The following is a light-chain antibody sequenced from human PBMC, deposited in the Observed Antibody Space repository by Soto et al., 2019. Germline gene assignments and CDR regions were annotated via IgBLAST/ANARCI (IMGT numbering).Light chain of an antibody. V-gene: IGKV1-27*01. CDR2: AAS. J-gene: IGKJ4*01. CDR1: QDIRNS. CDR3: QKYNSAPLT. Sequence: DIQMTQSPSSLSASIGDRLTITCRASQDIRNSLAWYQQKPGKVPKLLIYAASTLQSGVPSRFSGSGSGTDFTLTISSLQPEDVATHSCQKYNSAPLTFGGGTEVEIK.